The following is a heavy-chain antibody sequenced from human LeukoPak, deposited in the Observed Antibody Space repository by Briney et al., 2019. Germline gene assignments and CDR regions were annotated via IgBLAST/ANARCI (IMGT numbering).Heavy chain of an antibody. CDR3: ARAERAVAGTGYFDP. CDR1: GGSLSRCSYY. D-gene: IGHD6-19*01. V-gene: IGHV4-61*02. CDR2: IYTSGST. Sequence: SETLSLTCTVSGGSLSRCSYYWSWLPQPAGTGVEWVGRIYTSGSTNYNRSLKRRVTISVDTSKNQFSLKLSSVTAADTAVYYCARAERAVAGTGYFDPWGQGTLVTVSS. J-gene: IGHJ5*02.